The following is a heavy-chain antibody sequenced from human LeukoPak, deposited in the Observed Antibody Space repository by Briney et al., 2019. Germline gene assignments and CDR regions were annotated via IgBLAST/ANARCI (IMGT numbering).Heavy chain of an antibody. D-gene: IGHD1-26*01. CDR3: AKVVGATTRGYFDY. Sequence: SGGSLRLSCAASGCTFSSYAMSWVRQAPGKGLEWVSTISSSGGSTYYADSVKGRFTISRDNSKNTLYLQMNSLRAEDTAVYYCAKVVGATTRGYFDYWGQGTLVTVSS. CDR2: ISSSGGST. V-gene: IGHV3-23*01. CDR1: GCTFSSYA. J-gene: IGHJ4*02.